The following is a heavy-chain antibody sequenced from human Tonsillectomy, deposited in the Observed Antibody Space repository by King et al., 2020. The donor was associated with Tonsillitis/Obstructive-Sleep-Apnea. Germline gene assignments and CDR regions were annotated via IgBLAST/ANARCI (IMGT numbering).Heavy chain of an antibody. CDR1: GYTFTKYA. J-gene: IGHJ3*02. CDR3: ARDPNYDFWCGYSNDAFDI. D-gene: IGHD3-3*01. V-gene: IGHV7-4-1*02. Sequence: QLVQSGSELKKPGASVRVSCKASGYTFTKYALNWVRQAPGQGLEWMGWIKTNTGNPTYAQGFTGRFVFSLDTSVSTAYLRISSLKAEDTAVYYCARDPNYDFWCGYSNDAFDIWGQGTMVTVSS. CDR2: IKTNTGNP.